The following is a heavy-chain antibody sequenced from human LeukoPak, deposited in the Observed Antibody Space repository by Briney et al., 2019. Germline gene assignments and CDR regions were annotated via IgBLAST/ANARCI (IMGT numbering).Heavy chain of an antibody. J-gene: IGHJ4*02. CDR2: IYTSGST. CDR3: ARDTTSIAARLGFDY. D-gene: IGHD6-6*01. Sequence: SETLSLTCTVSSGSISSYYWSWIRQPAGKGLEWIGRIYTSGSTNYNPSLKSRVTMSVDTSKNQFSLKLSSVTAADTAVYYCARDTTSIAARLGFDYWGQGTLVTVSS. V-gene: IGHV4-4*07. CDR1: SGSISSYY.